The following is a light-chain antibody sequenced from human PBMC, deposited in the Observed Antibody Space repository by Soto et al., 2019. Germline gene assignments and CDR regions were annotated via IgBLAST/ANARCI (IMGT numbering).Light chain of an antibody. J-gene: IGKJ1*01. CDR2: EVS. CDR1: QSLIHSDGSTY. V-gene: IGKV2-30*02. Sequence: DVVMTQSPLSLPVTLGQPASISCRSSQSLIHSDGSTYLSWFQQRPGQSPRRLIYEVSDRDSGVTDRFSGSGSGTDLTMKISRVEAEDVGVYYCVQGTHWPWTFGQGTEVEIK. CDR3: VQGTHWPWT.